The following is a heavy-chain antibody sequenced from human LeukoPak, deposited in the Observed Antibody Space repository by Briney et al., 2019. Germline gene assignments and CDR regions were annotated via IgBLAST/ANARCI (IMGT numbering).Heavy chain of an antibody. D-gene: IGHD5-12*01. J-gene: IGHJ4*02. V-gene: IGHV3-23*01. Sequence: GWSLRLSCVASGFTFSSYAMSWVRQAPGKGLEWVSAISGSGGSTYYADSVKGRFTISRDNSKNTLYLQMNSLRADDTAVYYCARGGGYAWDYWGQGTLVTVSS. CDR1: GFTFSSYA. CDR3: ARGGGYAWDY. CDR2: ISGSGGST.